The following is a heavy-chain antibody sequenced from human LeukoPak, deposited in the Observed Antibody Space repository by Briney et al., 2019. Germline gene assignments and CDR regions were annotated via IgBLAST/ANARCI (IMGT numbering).Heavy chain of an antibody. Sequence: GGSLRLSRAASGFTFSDYGTHWVRQAPGKGLQYLSGISINGGSTYYVNSVRGRVTISRDNSKNTLFLQMDSLSIEDMGVYYCARDRSSRRWSDAFDLWGQGTTVIVSS. CDR3: ARDRSSRRWSDAFDL. V-gene: IGHV3-64*01. D-gene: IGHD3-10*01. CDR2: ISINGGST. CDR1: GFTFSDYG. J-gene: IGHJ3*01.